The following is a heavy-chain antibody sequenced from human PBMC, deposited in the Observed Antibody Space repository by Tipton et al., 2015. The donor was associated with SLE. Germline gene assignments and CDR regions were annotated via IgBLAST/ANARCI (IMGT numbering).Heavy chain of an antibody. CDR1: GGSVSSGSYY. CDR3: ARGVMTNYYDSSGYYWFDP. J-gene: IGHJ5*02. V-gene: IGHV4-61*01. Sequence: TLSLTCTVSGGSVSSGSYYWSWIRQPPGKGLEWIGYIYYSGSTNYNPSLKSRVTISIDTSKNQFSLKLSSVTAADTAVYYCARGVMTNYYDSSGYYWFDPWGQGTLVTVSS. CDR2: IYYSGST. D-gene: IGHD3-22*01.